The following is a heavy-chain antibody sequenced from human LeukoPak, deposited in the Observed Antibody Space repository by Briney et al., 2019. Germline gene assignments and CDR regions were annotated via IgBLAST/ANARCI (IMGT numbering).Heavy chain of an antibody. CDR1: GFTFSSYA. CDR2: ISGSGGST. CDR3: AKDWDYYGSGSYSDC. V-gene: IGHV3-23*01. Sequence: GGSLRLSCAASGFTFSSYAMRWVRQAPGKGLEWVSSISGSGGSTYYADSVKGRFTISRDNSKNTLYLQMNSLRAEDTAVYYCAKDWDYYGSGSYSDCWGQGTLVTVSS. J-gene: IGHJ4*02. D-gene: IGHD3-10*01.